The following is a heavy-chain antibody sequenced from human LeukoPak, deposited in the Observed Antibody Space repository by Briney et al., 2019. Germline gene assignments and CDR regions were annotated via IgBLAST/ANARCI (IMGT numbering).Heavy chain of an antibody. V-gene: IGHV3-30*03. Sequence: GGSLRLSCAASGFTFSAYGMHWARQAPGKGLEWVAIISYDGSNKYYADSVKGRFTISRDNSKNTLFLQMNSLRAEDTAIYYCARTFRSGDGYKVGYFDYWGQGTLVTVSS. J-gene: IGHJ4*02. D-gene: IGHD5-24*01. CDR1: GFTFSAYG. CDR2: ISYDGSNK. CDR3: ARTFRSGDGYKVGYFDY.